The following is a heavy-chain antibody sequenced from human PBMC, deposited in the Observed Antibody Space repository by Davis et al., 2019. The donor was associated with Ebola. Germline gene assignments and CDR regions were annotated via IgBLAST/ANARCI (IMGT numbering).Heavy chain of an antibody. D-gene: IGHD5-18*01. CDR1: GFTVSSNH. V-gene: IGHV3-53*01. CDR2: IYSGGST. J-gene: IGHJ4*02. Sequence: GGSLRLSCAASGFTVSSNHMNWVRQAPGKGLEWVSVIYSGGSTYYTDSLKGRFTVSRDNFKNTMYLQMNSLSAEDTAIYYCATYSSSYYFDQWGQGTLVTVSS. CDR3: ATYSSSYYFDQ.